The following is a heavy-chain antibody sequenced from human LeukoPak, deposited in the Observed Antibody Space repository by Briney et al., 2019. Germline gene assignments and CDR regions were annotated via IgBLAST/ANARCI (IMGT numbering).Heavy chain of an antibody. CDR1: GFTFSSYE. CDR3: ARDSGSGSSNDAFDI. J-gene: IGHJ3*02. D-gene: IGHD3-10*01. V-gene: IGHV3-48*03. CDR2: ISSSGSTI. Sequence: GGSLRLSCAASGFTFSSYEMNWVRQAPGKGLERVSYISSSGSTIYYADSVKGRFTISRDNAKNSLYLQMNSLRAEDTAAYYCARDSGSGSSNDAFDIWGQGTMVTVSS.